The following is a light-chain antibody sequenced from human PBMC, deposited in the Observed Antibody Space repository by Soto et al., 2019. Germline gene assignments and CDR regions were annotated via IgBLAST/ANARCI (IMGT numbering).Light chain of an antibody. J-gene: IGKJ1*01. CDR3: QQYNTWPRT. CDR1: QSVNIH. V-gene: IGKV3D-15*01. Sequence: IVMAQYPATLSVSPGERATLSCRASQSVNIHLAWYQQKPGQAPRLLIYGASARATGIPAKFSGSGSGTEFTLTISSLQSEDFAVYYCQQYNTWPRTFGQGTKVDIK. CDR2: GAS.